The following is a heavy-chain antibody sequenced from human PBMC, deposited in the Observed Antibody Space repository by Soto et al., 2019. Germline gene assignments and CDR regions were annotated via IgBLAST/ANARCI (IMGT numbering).Heavy chain of an antibody. V-gene: IGHV1-69*13. J-gene: IGHJ4*02. CDR2: IIPIIGSP. CDR3: ARDLEFRDGNISHLDY. Sequence: SVKVSCKASGGTFRNHVFNWVRQAPGQGLEWMGGIIPIIGSPNYAQKFQGRVTVTADASTNTVYLEVSSLRSQDTAVYYCARDLEFRDGNISHLDYWGQGTLVTVSS. D-gene: IGHD3-10*01. CDR1: GGTFRNHV.